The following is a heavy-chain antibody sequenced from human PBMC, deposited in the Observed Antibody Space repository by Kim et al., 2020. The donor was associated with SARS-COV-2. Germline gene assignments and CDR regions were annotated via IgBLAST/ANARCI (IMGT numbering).Heavy chain of an antibody. CDR1: GYTFTSYA. D-gene: IGHD4-17*01. CDR2: INTNTGNP. Sequence: ASVKVSCKASGYTFTSYAMNWVRQAPGQGLEWMGWINTNTGNPTYAQGFTGRFVFSLDTSVSTAYLQISSLKAEDTAVYYCARVRHDYGGNAIKYYYYYGMDVWGQGTTVTVSS. CDR3: ARVRHDYGGNAIKYYYYYGMDV. J-gene: IGHJ6*02. V-gene: IGHV7-4-1*02.